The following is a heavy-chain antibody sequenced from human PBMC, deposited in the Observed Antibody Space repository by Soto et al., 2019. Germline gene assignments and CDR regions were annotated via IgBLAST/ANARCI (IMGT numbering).Heavy chain of an antibody. Sequence: GGSLRLSCAASGFTFSSYSMNWVRQAPGKGLEWVSSISSSSSYIYYADSVKGRFTISRDNAKNSLYLQMNSLRAEDTAVYYCARESGIAVAAESMDVWGQGTTVTVSS. V-gene: IGHV3-21*01. CDR3: ARESGIAVAAESMDV. CDR1: GFTFSSYS. J-gene: IGHJ6*02. D-gene: IGHD6-19*01. CDR2: ISSSSSYI.